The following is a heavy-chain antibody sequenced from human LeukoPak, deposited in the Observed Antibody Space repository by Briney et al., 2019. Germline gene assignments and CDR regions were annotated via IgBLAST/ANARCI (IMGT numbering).Heavy chain of an antibody. D-gene: IGHD3-10*01. V-gene: IGHV3-9*02. J-gene: IGHJ3*02. CDR1: GFTSDDYA. CDR3: AKDIADYIWFGELSGAFDI. CDR2: ISWNSGSI. Sequence: GRSLRLSCAASGFTSDDYAMHWVRQAPGKGLEWVSGISWNSGSIGYADSVKSRFTISRDNAKNSLYLQMNSLRAEDTALYYCAKDIADYIWFGELSGAFDIWGQGTMVTVSS.